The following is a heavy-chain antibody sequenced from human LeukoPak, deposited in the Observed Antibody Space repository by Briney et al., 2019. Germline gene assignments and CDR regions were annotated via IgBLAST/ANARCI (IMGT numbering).Heavy chain of an antibody. CDR2: IYPDDSDT. D-gene: IGHD3-10*01. CDR3: ARQTVRGVIMGHYYMDV. V-gene: IGHV5-51*01. Sequence: GESLKISCKGSGYRFTSYWIGWVRQMPGKGLEWMGIIYPDDSDTRYSPSFQGQVTISADKSINTAYLQWSSLKASDTAMYYCARQTVRGVIMGHYYMDVWGKGTTVTVSS. J-gene: IGHJ6*03. CDR1: GYRFTSYW.